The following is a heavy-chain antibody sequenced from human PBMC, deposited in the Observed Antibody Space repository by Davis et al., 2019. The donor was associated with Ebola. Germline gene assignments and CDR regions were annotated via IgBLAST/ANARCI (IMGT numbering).Heavy chain of an antibody. CDR1: GVSVSRNSAA. CDR2: TYYNSKWYN. Sequence: HPQIPSLTRAISGVSVSRNSAAWNWIRQSPSRGLEWRGRTYYNSKWYNDYAASVKSRITINLDTSKNQFSLQLDSVTPEDTAAYYCARGWLRSGLDYWGQGILVTVSS. D-gene: IGHD3-22*01. J-gene: IGHJ4*02. CDR3: ARGWLRSGLDY. V-gene: IGHV6-1*01.